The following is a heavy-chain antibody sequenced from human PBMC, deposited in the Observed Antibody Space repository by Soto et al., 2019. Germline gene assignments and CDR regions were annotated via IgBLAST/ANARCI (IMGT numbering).Heavy chain of an antibody. CDR3: ARRAGDYGPYGMDV. CDR1: GGSISSGDYY. J-gene: IGHJ6*02. D-gene: IGHD3-9*01. CDR2: VDYSGST. Sequence: QVQLQESGPGLVKPSQTLSLTCTVSGGSISSGDYYWSWIRQPPGKGLEWIAWVDYSGSTYYSLSLKSRVTISIDTSRNQFSLKLRSVTAADTAVYYCARRAGDYGPYGMDVWGQGTTFTVSS. V-gene: IGHV4-30-4*01.